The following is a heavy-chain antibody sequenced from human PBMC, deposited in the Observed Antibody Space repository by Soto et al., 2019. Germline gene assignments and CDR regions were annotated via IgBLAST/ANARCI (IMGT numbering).Heavy chain of an antibody. V-gene: IGHV3-23*01. CDR1: ESPFGTNT. CDR2: IYGNAART. D-gene: IGHD5-12*01. Sequence: QLLESGGGLVHPGGPLGLSWAASESPFGTNTMNWVRLVPGMGPKWVPGIYGNAARTFYAASGKGRFTLSRGNSRNGLVLEMNSLRAESTAVYYCAKDSRPDGYWDVAYWVQGTLVTVST. CDR3: AKDSRPDGYWDVAY. J-gene: IGHJ4*02.